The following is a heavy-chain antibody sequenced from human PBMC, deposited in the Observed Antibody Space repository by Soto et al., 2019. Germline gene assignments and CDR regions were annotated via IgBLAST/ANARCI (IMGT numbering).Heavy chain of an antibody. Sequence: QVRLQESGPKLVRPSKTLSLTCSVSGVSINRGECSWSWSRQSPGRGLEWIGSSYYNGDTDYKPSRGSRVTTSVDTSKNQFVLDLQSVVAADPAVSFCAREGGDIVHVPYYWGQGPLITVSS. CDR2: SYYNGDT. CDR3: AREGGDIVHVPYY. D-gene: IGHD2-15*01. J-gene: IGHJ4*02. CDR1: GVSINRGECS. V-gene: IGHV4-30-4*01.